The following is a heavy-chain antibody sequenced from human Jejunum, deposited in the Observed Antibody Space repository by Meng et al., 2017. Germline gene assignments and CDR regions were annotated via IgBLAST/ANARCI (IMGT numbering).Heavy chain of an antibody. D-gene: IGHD3-10*01. Sequence: HALPQSSGPVLVTPSHTMSLTCTFSCVSISRGFYYWNWIRQHPGKGLEWIGYISYSGSTYYNPSLKSRVTISLDTSKNQFSLNLSSVTAADTAVYYCARDRFSSGSSNWFDPWGQGTLVTVSS. V-gene: IGHV4-31*03. CDR1: CVSISRGFYY. J-gene: IGHJ5*02. CDR2: ISYSGST. CDR3: ARDRFSSGSSNWFDP.